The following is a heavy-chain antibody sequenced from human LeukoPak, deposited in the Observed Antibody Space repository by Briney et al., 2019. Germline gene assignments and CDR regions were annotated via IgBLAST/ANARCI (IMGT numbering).Heavy chain of an antibody. V-gene: IGHV4-59*12. J-gene: IGHJ3*02. CDR2: IYSSGST. Sequence: SETLSLTCRVSGGSISSYYWSWIRQPPGKGLEWIGYIYSSGSTNYNPSLKSRVTISVDRSKNQFSLKLSSVTAADTAVYYCARDPIVGATSTDAFDIWGQGTMVTVSS. D-gene: IGHD1-26*01. CDR1: GGSISSYY. CDR3: ARDPIVGATSTDAFDI.